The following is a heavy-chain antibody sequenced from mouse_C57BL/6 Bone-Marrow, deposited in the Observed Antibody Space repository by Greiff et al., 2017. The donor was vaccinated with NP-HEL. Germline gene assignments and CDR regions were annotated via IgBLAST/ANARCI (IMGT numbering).Heavy chain of an antibody. Sequence: SGSELRSPGSSVKLSCKDFDSEVFPIAYMSWVRQKPGHGFEWIGGILPSIGRTIYGEKFEDKATLDADTLSNTAYLELNSLTSEDSAIDYCARKNYYYGSSDHYWYFDVWGTGTTVTVSS. J-gene: IGHJ1*03. D-gene: IGHD1-1*01. CDR1: DSEVFPIAY. CDR2: ILPSIGRT. V-gene: IGHV15-2*01. CDR3: ARKNYYYGSSDHYWYFDV.